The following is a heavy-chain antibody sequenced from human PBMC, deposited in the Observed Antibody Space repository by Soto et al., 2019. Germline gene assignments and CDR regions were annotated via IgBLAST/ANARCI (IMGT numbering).Heavy chain of an antibody. Sequence: QVQLQQWGARLVKPSETLSLSCAVYGQSFSGHSWAWIRQPPGKGLEWIGEINESGSTYYNPSRKSRVTISTDTSKNQFSLKLSSVSAADTAAYFCARGSGIVALPGELEDVNYDYWGQGTLVNVSS. CDR3: ARGSGIVALPGELEDVNYDY. V-gene: IGHV4-34*01. D-gene: IGHD1-1*01. CDR2: INESGST. J-gene: IGHJ4*02. CDR1: GQSFSGHS.